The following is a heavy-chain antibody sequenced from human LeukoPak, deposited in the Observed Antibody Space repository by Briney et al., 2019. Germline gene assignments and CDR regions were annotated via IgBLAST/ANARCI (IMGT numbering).Heavy chain of an antibody. CDR1: GFTFDDYG. CDR3: ARDKGIQYSSSLDY. J-gene: IGHJ4*02. CDR2: INWNGGSI. Sequence: GGSLRLSCAASGFTFDDYGMNWVRQAPGKGLEWVSGINWNGGSIGYADSVKGRFTISRDNAKSSLYLQMNSLRAEDTAFYYCARDKGIQYSSSLDYWGQGTLVTVSS. D-gene: IGHD6-6*01. V-gene: IGHV3-20*04.